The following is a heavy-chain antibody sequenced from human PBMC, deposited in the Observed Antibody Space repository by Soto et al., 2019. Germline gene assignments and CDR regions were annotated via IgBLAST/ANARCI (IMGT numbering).Heavy chain of an antibody. CDR1: GFTFSNAW. Sequence: GGSMRLACAASGFTFSNAWVGWVRQAPGKGLGWVGRIKSKTDGGTTDYAAPVKGRFTISRDDSKNKLYLQMNSLKPEDTAVYYGTTEGAGYCSSTSCYTDLWSGYYYYYGMDVWGQGTTVTVSS. D-gene: IGHD2-2*02. V-gene: IGHV3-15*01. CDR2: IKSKTDGGTT. CDR3: TTEGAGYCSSTSCYTDLWSGYYYYYGMDV. J-gene: IGHJ6*02.